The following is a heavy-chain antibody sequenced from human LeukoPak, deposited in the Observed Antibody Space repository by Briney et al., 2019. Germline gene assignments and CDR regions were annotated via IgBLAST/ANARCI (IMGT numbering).Heavy chain of an antibody. CDR1: GFTFTTYS. Sequence: GGSLRLSCAASGFTFTTYSMNWVRQTPGKGLEWVSSISSTSSDIYYADSVKGRFTISRDNAKNSLSLQMNSLRAEDTAVYYCARHRTASDYWGQGTLVTVSS. J-gene: IGHJ4*02. D-gene: IGHD3-16*02. V-gene: IGHV3-21*01. CDR2: ISSTSSDI. CDR3: ARHRTASDY.